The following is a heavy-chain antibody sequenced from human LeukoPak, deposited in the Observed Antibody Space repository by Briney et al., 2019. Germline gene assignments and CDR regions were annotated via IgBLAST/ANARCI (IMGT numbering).Heavy chain of an antibody. CDR1: GFTFTSSA. CDR2: IVVGSGNT. D-gene: IGHD6-19*01. V-gene: IGHV1-58*02. CDR3: GEDPDGSGWYGGGDY. Sequence: SVKVSCKASGFTFTSSAMQWVRQARGQRLEWIGWIVVGSGNTNYAQKFQERVTITRDMSTSTAYMELSSLRSDDTAVYYCGEDPDGSGWYGGGDYWGQGTLVTVSS. J-gene: IGHJ4*02.